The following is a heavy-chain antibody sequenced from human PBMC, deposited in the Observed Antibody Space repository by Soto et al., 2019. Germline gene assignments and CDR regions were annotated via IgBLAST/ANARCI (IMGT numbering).Heavy chain of an antibody. D-gene: IGHD3-3*01. V-gene: IGHV4-61*01. Sequence: QVQLQESGPGLVKPSETLSLTCTVSGGSFKSGSYSWSWIRQPPGKGLEWIGYVYHTGRTRYNPSLKSRVSISMDTSKNQCSLNLDSVTAADTAVYFCARDFAYFDSWGQGTLVTVSS. CDR3: ARDFAYFDS. CDR1: GGSFKSGSYS. J-gene: IGHJ4*02. CDR2: VYHTGRT.